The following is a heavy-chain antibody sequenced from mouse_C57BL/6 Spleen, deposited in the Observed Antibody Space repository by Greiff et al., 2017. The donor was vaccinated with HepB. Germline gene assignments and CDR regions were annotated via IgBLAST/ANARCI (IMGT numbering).Heavy chain of an antibody. CDR3: ITGFFDY. V-gene: IGHV6-3*01. Sequence: EVQRVESGGGLVQPGGSMKLSCVASGFTFSNYWMNWVRQSPEKGLEWVAQIRLKSDNYATHYAESVKGRFTISRDDSKSSVYLRMNNLRAEDTGIYYCITGFFDYWGQGTTLTVSS. CDR2: IRLKSDNYAT. J-gene: IGHJ2*01. D-gene: IGHD4-1*01. CDR1: GFTFSNYW.